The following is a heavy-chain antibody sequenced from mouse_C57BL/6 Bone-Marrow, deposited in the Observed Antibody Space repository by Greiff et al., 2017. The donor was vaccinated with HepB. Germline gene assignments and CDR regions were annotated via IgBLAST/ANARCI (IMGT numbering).Heavy chain of an antibody. J-gene: IGHJ3*01. D-gene: IGHD2-5*01. V-gene: IGHV6-6*01. CDR1: GFTFSDAW. CDR3: TRRDGPYYSNYWPWFAY. CDR2: IRNKANNHAT. Sequence: EVKLMESGGGLVQPGGSMKLSCAASGFTFSDAWMDWVRQSPEKGLEWVAEIRNKANNHATYYAESVKGRFTISRDDSKSSVYLQMNSVRAEDTGIYYCTRRDGPYYSNYWPWFAYWGQGTLVTVSA.